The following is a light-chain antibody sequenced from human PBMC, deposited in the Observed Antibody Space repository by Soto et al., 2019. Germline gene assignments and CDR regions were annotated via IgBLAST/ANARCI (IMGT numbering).Light chain of an antibody. CDR2: GAS. Sequence: EILMTQSLATLSVSPGVSATRSWRASQTVTTNSAWYKQKTGQAPRLLIYGASTRATGIPARFSGSGSGTDFPLTINRMKSEDSAVYYCQQYNTWWTFGLGTKVDIK. CDR1: QTVTTN. V-gene: IGKV3-15*01. CDR3: QQYNTWWT. J-gene: IGKJ1*01.